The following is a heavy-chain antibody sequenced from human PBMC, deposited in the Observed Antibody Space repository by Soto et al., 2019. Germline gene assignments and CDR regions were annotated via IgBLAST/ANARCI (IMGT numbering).Heavy chain of an antibody. CDR1: GYTFTNYH. Sequence: ASVKVSCKASGYTFTNYHIHWVRQAPEDGLEWMGRINPSGGTTIYAQKFHGRVTMTRDTSTSTVYMELSSLRSEDTAVYYCAREVLIDLNYFDYWGQGVLVTV. D-gene: IGHD2-21*01. CDR3: AREVLIDLNYFDY. J-gene: IGHJ4*02. CDR2: INPSGGTT. V-gene: IGHV1-46*01.